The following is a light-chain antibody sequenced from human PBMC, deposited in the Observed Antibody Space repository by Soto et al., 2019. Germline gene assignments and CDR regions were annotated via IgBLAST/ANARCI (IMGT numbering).Light chain of an antibody. J-gene: IGLJ1*01. CDR3: CSYAGSYLRF. CDR2: DVS. CDR1: SSDVGGYNY. Sequence: QSALTQPRSVSGSPGQSVTISCTGTSSDVGGYNYVSWYQQHPGKAPKLMIYDVSKRPSGVPDRFSGSKSGNTASLTISGLQAEDEADYYCCSYAGSYLRFFGTGTKVTVL. V-gene: IGLV2-11*01.